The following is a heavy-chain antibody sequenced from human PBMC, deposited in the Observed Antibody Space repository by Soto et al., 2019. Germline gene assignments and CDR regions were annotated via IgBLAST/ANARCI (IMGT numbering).Heavy chain of an antibody. V-gene: IGHV3-30-3*01. J-gene: IGHJ6*02. D-gene: IGHD2-2*01. CDR3: AREGYCSSTSCYADYYYYYGMDV. CDR2: ISYDGSNK. CDR1: GFTFSSYA. Sequence: GGSLRLSCAASGFTFSSYAMHWVRQAPGKGLEWVAVISYDGSNKYYADSVKGRFTISRDNSKNTLYLQMNSLRAEDTAVYYCAREGYCSSTSCYADYYYYYGMDVWGQGTTVTVSS.